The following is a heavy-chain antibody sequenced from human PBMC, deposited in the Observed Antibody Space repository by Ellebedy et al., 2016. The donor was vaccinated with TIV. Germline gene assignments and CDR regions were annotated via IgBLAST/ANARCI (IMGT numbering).Heavy chain of an antibody. CDR3: VSKFSSPPDY. J-gene: IGHJ4*02. CDR1: GFTFSNNW. Sequence: GESLKISCAASGFTFSNNWMHCVRQPPGKGLVWVSRINHDGSYTNYADSVRGRFTISRDNAKNTLYLQMNSLRAEDTAVYYCVSKFSSPPDYWGQGIQVTVSS. CDR2: INHDGSYT. V-gene: IGHV3-74*01.